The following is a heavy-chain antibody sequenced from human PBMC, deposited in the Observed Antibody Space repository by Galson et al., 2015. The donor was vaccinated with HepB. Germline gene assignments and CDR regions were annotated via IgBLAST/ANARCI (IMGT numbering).Heavy chain of an antibody. CDR2: ISGSGGST. Sequence: SLRLSCAASGFTFSNYAMNWVRQAPGKGLEWVSAISGSGGSTYYADSVKGRFTISRDNSKKTLYLQMNSLRAEDTAVYYCAKNRDLDLYDALDIWGQGTRVTVSS. CDR1: GFTFSNYA. J-gene: IGHJ3*02. D-gene: IGHD2-15*01. CDR3: AKNRDLDLYDALDI. V-gene: IGHV3-23*01.